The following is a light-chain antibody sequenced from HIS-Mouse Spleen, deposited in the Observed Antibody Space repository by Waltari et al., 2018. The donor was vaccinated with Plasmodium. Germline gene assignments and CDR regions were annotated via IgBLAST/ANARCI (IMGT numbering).Light chain of an antibody. CDR2: DNN. V-gene: IGLV1-51*01. J-gene: IGLJ2*01. CDR3: GTWDSSLSAGVV. CDR1: SSNIGNNS. Sequence: QSVLTQPPSVSAAPAQNVPISCSGSSSNIGNNSVPWYQQLPGTAPKLLIYDNNKRPSGIPDRFSGSKSGTSATLGITGLQTGDEADYYCGTWDSSLSAGVVFGGGTKLTVL.